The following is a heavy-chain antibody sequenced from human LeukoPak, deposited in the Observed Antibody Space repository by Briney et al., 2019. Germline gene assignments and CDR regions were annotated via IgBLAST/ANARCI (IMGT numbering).Heavy chain of an antibody. CDR3: ARGELSSYYFDY. D-gene: IGHD3-16*02. J-gene: IGHJ4*02. CDR1: GGTFSSYA. V-gene: IGHV1-69*13. CDR2: IIPIFGTA. Sequence: RASVKVSCKASGGTFSSYAISWVRQAPGQGLEWMGGIIPIFGTANYAQKFQGRVTITADESTSTAYMELSSLRSEDTAVYYCARGELSSYYFDYWGQGTLVTVSS.